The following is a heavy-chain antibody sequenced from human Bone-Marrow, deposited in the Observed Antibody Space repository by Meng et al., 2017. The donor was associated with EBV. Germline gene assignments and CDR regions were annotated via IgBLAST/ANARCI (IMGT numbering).Heavy chain of an antibody. D-gene: IGHD6-13*01. J-gene: IGHJ4*02. CDR3: ASLAAAGPPFDY. CDR2: IYHSGST. CDR1: GGSISSSNW. Sequence: QGRVPEAGPGLVKPSGTLSLTCAVSGGSISSSNWWSWVRQPPGKGLEWIGEIYHSGSTNYNPSLKSRVTISVDKSKNQFSLKLSSVTAADTAVYYCASLAAAGPPFDYWGQGTLVTVSS. V-gene: IGHV4-4*02.